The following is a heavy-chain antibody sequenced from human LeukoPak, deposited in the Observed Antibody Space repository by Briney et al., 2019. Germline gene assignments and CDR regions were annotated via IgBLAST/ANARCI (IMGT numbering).Heavy chain of an antibody. CDR3: AREPSDIALDV. CDR2: VYAGGGT. D-gene: IGHD2-15*01. CDR1: GFTVSSSF. J-gene: IGHJ6*02. Sequence: GGSLRFSCAASGFTVSSSFMNWVRQAPGKGLEWVSVVYAGGGTSYADSVKGRFIISRDNSKNTLYLQMNSLRAEDTAVYYCAREPSDIALDVWGQGTTVTVSS. V-gene: IGHV3-53*01.